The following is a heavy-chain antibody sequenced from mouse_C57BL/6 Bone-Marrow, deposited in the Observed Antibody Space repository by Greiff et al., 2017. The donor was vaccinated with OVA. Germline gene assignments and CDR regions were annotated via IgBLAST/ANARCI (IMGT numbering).Heavy chain of an antibody. CDR3: ARDGYYGSYFDY. D-gene: IGHD1-1*01. V-gene: IGHV5-16*01. CDR2: INYDGSST. CDR1: GFTFSDYY. J-gene: IGHJ2*01. Sequence: EVHLVESEGGLVQPGSSMKLSCTASGFTFSDYYMAWVRQVPEKGLEWVANINYDGSSTYYLDSLKSRFIISRDNAKNILYLQMSSLKSEDTATYYCARDGYYGSYFDYWGQGTTLTVSS.